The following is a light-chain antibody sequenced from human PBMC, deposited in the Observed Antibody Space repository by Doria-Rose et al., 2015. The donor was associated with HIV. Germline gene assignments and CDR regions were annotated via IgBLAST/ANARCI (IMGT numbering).Light chain of an antibody. Sequence: TQSPESLGMSLGERATLNCKSNQRLLYTSKNYLAWYQQKPGQPPKLLIYWVSTRQSGVPARFSGSGSRTDFTLTISSLEAEDVAVYYCQQYYDTPSFGPGTTVDIK. J-gene: IGKJ3*01. CDR1: QRLLYTSKNY. CDR3: QQYYDTPS. CDR2: WVS. V-gene: IGKV4-1*01.